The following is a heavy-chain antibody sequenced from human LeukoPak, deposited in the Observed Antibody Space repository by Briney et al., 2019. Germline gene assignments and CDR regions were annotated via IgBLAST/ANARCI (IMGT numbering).Heavy chain of an antibody. J-gene: IGHJ3*02. CDR2: ISYTGNN. CDR1: SGSITSGTYY. CDR3: AKITGNAFDI. Sequence: SETLSPTCTVSSGSITSGTYYWTWIRQHPGKGLEWIGYISYTGNNYYNPSLKSRLSISVDTSKNQLSLRLSSVTAADTAVYYCAKITGNAFDIWGQGTMVTVSS. V-gene: IGHV4-31*03. D-gene: IGHD3-10*01.